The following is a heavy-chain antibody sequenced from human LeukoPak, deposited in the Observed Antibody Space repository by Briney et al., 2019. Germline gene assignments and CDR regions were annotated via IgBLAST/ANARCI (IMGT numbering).Heavy chain of an antibody. Sequence: ASVKVSCKASGYTFTSYGISWVRQAPGQGLEWMGWNSAYNGNTNYAQKLQGRVTMTTDTSTSTAYMELRSLRSDDTAVYYCARDKKGSSWYHFDYWGQGTLVTVSS. CDR2: NSAYNGNT. V-gene: IGHV1-18*01. CDR1: GYTFTSYG. D-gene: IGHD6-13*01. J-gene: IGHJ4*02. CDR3: ARDKKGSSWYHFDY.